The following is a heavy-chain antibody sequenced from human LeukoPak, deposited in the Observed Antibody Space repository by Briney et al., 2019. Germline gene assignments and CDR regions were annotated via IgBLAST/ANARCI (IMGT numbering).Heavy chain of an antibody. CDR1: GGSISSYY. CDR2: IYYSGST. CDR3: ASVTPLRYDFGGFDS. J-gene: IGHJ4*02. D-gene: IGHD3-9*01. V-gene: IGHV4-59*12. Sequence: SETLSLTCTVSGGSISSYYWSWIRQPPGKGLEWIGYIYYSGSTYYNPSLKSRVTISVDTSKNQFSLKLSSVTAADTAVYYCASVTPLRYDFGGFDSWGQGALVTVSS.